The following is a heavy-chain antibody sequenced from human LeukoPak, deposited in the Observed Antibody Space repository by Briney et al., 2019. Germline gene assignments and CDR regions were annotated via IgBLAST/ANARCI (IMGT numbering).Heavy chain of an antibody. Sequence: GGSLRLSCAASGFTFSSYAMSWVRQAPGRGLEWVSAISGSGGSTYYADSVKGRFTISRDNSKNTLYLQMNSLRAEDTAVYYCAIPPYYYDSSGTTHNWFDPWGQGTLVTASS. V-gene: IGHV3-23*01. CDR3: AIPPYYYDSSGTTHNWFDP. CDR2: ISGSGGST. CDR1: GFTFSSYA. D-gene: IGHD3-22*01. J-gene: IGHJ5*02.